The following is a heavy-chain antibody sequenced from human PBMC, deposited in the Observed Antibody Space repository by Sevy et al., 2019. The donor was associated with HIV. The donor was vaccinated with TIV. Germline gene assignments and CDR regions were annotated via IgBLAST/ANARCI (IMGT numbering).Heavy chain of an antibody. CDR2: ISGSGGST. V-gene: IGHV3-23*01. Sequence: GGSLRLSCAASGFTFSSYAMSWVRQAPGKGLEWVSGISGSGGSTYYADSVKGRFTTSRDNSKNTLYLQMNSLRAEATAVYYCAKERGVPWGAYYFDDWGQGTLVTVSS. J-gene: IGHJ4*02. CDR3: AKERGVPWGAYYFDD. D-gene: IGHD1-1*01. CDR1: GFTFSSYA.